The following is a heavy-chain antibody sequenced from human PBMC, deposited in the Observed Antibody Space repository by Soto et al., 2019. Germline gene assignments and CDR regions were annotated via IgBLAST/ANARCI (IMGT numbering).Heavy chain of an antibody. CDR2: IYYSGST. CDR1: GGSISSSSYY. CDR3: ARLHGYYGMDV. Sequence: SETLSLTCTVSGGSISSSSYYWGWIRQPPGKGLEWIGSIYYSGSTYYNPSLKSRVTISVDTSKNQFSLKLSSLTAADTAVYYCARLHGYYGMDVWGQGTTVPVSS. J-gene: IGHJ6*02. V-gene: IGHV4-39*01.